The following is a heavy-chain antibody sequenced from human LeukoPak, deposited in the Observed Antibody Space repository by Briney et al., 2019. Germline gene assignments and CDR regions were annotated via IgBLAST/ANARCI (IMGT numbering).Heavy chain of an antibody. CDR3: ATAITYYYGSGSYRSRAYDY. J-gene: IGHJ4*02. D-gene: IGHD3-10*01. Sequence: ASVKVSCKVSGYTLTELSMHWVRQAPGKGLEWMGGFDPEDGETIYAQKFQGRVTMTEDTSTDTAYMELSSLRSEDTAVYYCATAITYYYGSGSYRSRAYDYWGQGTLVTVSS. V-gene: IGHV1-24*01. CDR2: FDPEDGET. CDR1: GYTLTELS.